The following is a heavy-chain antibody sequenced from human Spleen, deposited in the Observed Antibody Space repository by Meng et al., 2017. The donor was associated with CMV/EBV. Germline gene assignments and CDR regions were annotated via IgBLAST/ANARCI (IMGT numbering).Heavy chain of an antibody. V-gene: IGHV3-20*03. CDR1: GCSFCDYG. J-gene: IGHJ4*02. CDR2: INWNGHSP. Sequence: AFGCSFCDYGVSWVRQAPVKGLEWFSGINWNGHSPAYADYVPGRFTISRDNVKNSLYLEMNSLRAEDTAFYYCARHISGSTSSTVEYWGQGILVTVSS. CDR3: ARHISGSTSSTVEY. D-gene: IGHD6-13*01.